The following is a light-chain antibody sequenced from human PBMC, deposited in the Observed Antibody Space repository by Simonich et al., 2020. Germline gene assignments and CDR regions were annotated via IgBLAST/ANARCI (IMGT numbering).Light chain of an antibody. CDR1: QGISSY. Sequence: DIQLTHSPSFLSASVGYRVTITCRASQGISSYLAWYHQKPGKAPKLLIYAASTLQSGVPSRFSGSGAGTEFTLTISSLQPEDFATYYCQQLNSYPYTFGQGTKLEIK. CDR3: QQLNSYPYT. J-gene: IGKJ2*01. CDR2: AAS. V-gene: IGKV1-9*01.